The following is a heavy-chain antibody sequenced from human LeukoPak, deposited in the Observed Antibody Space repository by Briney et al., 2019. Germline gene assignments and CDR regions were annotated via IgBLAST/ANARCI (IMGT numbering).Heavy chain of an antibody. CDR1: GYTFTSYA. CDR3: ARSPYCSGGSCFTNWFDP. CDR2: ISAYNGNT. J-gene: IGHJ5*02. Sequence: ASVKVSCKASGYTFTSYAMNWVRQAPGQGLEWMGWISAYNGNTNYAQKLQGRVTMTTDTSTSTAYMELRSLRSDDTAVYYCARSPYCSGGSCFTNWFDPWGQGTLVTVSS. D-gene: IGHD2-15*01. V-gene: IGHV1-18*01.